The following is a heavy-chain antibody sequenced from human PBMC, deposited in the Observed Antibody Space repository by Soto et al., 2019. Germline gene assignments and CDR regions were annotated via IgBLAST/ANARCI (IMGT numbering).Heavy chain of an antibody. CDR1: GYRFTSYW. CDR3: ARQEYCSSTSCYTVDS. Sequence: GESLKISCKGSGYRFTSYWIGWVRQMPGKGLEWMGIIYLGDSNTRYSPSFQGQVTISADKSISAAYLQWSSLKASDTAIYYCARQEYCSSTSCYTVDSWGQGTLVTVSS. V-gene: IGHV5-51*01. CDR2: IYLGDSNT. J-gene: IGHJ4*02. D-gene: IGHD2-2*02.